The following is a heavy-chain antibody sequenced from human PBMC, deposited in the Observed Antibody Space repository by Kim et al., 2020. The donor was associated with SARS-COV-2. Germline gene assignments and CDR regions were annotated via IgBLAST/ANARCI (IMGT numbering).Heavy chain of an antibody. J-gene: IGHJ6*02. V-gene: IGHV3-30*01. D-gene: IGHD2-15*01. CDR3: AGHCSGGSCSPPGHYGMDV. Sequence: GRFTISRDNSKNTLYLQMNSLRAEDTAVYYCAGHCSGGSCSPPGHYGMDVWGQGTTVTVS.